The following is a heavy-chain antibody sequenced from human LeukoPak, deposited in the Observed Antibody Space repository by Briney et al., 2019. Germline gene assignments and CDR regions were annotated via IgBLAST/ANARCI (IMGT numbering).Heavy chain of an antibody. CDR3: ARVGYDSSGHHRYAFDI. D-gene: IGHD3-22*01. Sequence: ASVKVSFKASGYTFTRYGISWVRQAPGQGLEWMGWINPNNGNTNYVQKLQGRVTMTTDTSTSTAYMELRSLRSDDTAVYYCARVGYDSSGHHRYAFDIWGQGTIVTVSS. CDR2: INPNNGNT. V-gene: IGHV1-18*01. CDR1: GYTFTRYG. J-gene: IGHJ3*02.